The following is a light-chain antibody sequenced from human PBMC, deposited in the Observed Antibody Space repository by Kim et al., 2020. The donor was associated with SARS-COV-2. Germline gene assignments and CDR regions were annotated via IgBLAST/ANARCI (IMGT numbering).Light chain of an antibody. CDR3: LQHDSFPYS. CDR2: GAT. Sequence: TTPRDKVNCTCKASQDIDDDMNCYQQKPGEAAIFIIQGATTLVPGISPRFSGSGYGTDFTLTINNLESEDAAYYSCLQHDSFPYSFGQETKLEI. CDR1: QDIDDD. V-gene: IGKV5-2*01. J-gene: IGKJ2*03.